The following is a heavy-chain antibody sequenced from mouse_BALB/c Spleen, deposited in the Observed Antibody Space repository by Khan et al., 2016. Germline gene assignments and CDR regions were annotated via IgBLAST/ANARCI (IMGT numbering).Heavy chain of an antibody. CDR1: GDSITSGY. CDR3: ARYDGSTYVGGMDY. D-gene: IGHD1-1*01. Sequence: EVKLLESGPSLVKLSQTLSLTCSVTGDSITSGYWNWIRKFPGNKLEYMGYISHSGSTYYNPSLKSRISITRDTSKNQYYLQLNSVTTEDTATYYCARYDGSTYVGGMDYWGQGTSVTGSS. CDR2: ISHSGST. V-gene: IGHV3-8*02. J-gene: IGHJ4*01.